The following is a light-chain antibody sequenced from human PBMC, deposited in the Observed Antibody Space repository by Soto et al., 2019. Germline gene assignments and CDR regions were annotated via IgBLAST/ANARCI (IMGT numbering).Light chain of an antibody. V-gene: IGKV3-15*01. CDR2: DAS. CDR3: QQYYYWPPWT. CDR1: QSVSGY. Sequence: EIVLTQSPATLSLSPGERATLSCRASQSVSGYLAWYQQKPGQAPRPLIYDASNRATGVPARFSGSGSGTEFTLTISSLQSEDFAVYYCQQYYYWPPWTFGQGTKVDNK. J-gene: IGKJ1*01.